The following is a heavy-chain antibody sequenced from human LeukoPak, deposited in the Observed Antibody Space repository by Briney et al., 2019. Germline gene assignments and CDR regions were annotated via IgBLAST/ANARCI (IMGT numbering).Heavy chain of an antibody. J-gene: IGHJ2*01. D-gene: IGHD5/OR15-5a*01. V-gene: IGHV6-1*01. CDR3: ARASGLRRVAWYFDL. CDR1: GDSVSTNRAG. Sequence: SQTLSLTCAISGDSVSTNRAGWNWLRQSPSRGLEWLGRTYYRSEGYHDYAVSVKGRISINSDASKNQFSLHLNSVTPEDTAVYYCARASGLRRVAWYFDLWGRGTLVAVSS. CDR2: TYYRSEGYH.